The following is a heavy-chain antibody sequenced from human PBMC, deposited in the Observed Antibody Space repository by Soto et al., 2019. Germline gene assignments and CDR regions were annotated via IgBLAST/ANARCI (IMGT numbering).Heavy chain of an antibody. J-gene: IGHJ4*02. CDR3: ARAYYDSSGYYDGGTRDY. V-gene: IGHV4-59*01. D-gene: IGHD3-22*01. CDR1: GGSISSYY. CDR2: IYYSGST. Sequence: LSLTCTVSGGSISSYYWSWIRQPPGKGLEWIGYIYYSGSTNYNPSLKSRVTISVDTSKNQFSLKLSSVTAAHTAVYYCARAYYDSSGYYDGGTRDYWGQGTMVTVSS.